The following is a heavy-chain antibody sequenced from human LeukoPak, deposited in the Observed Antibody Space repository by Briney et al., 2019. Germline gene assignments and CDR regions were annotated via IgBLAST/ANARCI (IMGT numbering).Heavy chain of an antibody. CDR3: ASVKDDFWSGYSDY. Sequence: GASVKVSCKVSGYTLTELSMHWVRQAPGKGLEWMGRIIPILGIANYAQKFQGRVTITADKSTSTAYMELSSLRSEDTAVYYCASVKDDFWSGYSDYWGQGTLVTVSS. J-gene: IGHJ4*02. CDR1: GYTLTELS. CDR2: IIPILGIA. D-gene: IGHD3-3*01. V-gene: IGHV1-69*02.